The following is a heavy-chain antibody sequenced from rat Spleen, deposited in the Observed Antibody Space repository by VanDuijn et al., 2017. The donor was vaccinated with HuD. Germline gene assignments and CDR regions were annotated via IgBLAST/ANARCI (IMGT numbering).Heavy chain of an antibody. D-gene: IGHD1-1*01. J-gene: IGHJ3*01. CDR3: TRLYYSNWFAY. Sequence: EVQLVESGGGLVQPGRSLKLSCAASGFTFSDCGMAWVRQAPTKGLEWVATISYDGYATYYRDSMKGRFTISRDNAKSTLYLQMDSLRSEDTATYYCTRLYYSNWFAYWGQGTLVTVSS. CDR1: GFTFSDCG. CDR2: ISYDGYAT. V-gene: IGHV5-29*01.